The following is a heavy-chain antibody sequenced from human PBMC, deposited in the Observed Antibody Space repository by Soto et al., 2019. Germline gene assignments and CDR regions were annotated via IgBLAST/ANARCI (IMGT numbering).Heavy chain of an antibody. D-gene: IGHD3-3*01. CDR2: IYYSGST. CDR1: GGSVCSGRYY. J-gene: IGHJ6*04. V-gene: IGHV4-61*01. CDR3: ARTTVFGALDV. Sequence: SETLSLTSTVSGGSVCSGRYYWSWIRQPPGTRLEWIGYIYYSGSTNYNPPLKSRVTISVDTSKNQFSLKLMSVTAADTAVYECARTTVFGALDVWGKGTMVTVSS.